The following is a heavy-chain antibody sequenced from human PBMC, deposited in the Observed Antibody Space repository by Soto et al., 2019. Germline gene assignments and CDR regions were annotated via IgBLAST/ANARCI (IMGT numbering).Heavy chain of an antibody. CDR1: DDCLTKSKYR. D-gene: IGHD6-19*01. CDR3: ARRYGWLYFDY. J-gene: IGHJ4*02. V-gene: IGHV4-39*01. Sequence: SGTASLACTVPDDCLTKSKYRRASLRQKTGRGLEWIGTIFYSGSTYYNPSLKSRVTISVDTSKNQFSLRLISVTAADTALYYCARRYGWLYFDYWGQGRLVTVSS. CDR2: IFYSGST.